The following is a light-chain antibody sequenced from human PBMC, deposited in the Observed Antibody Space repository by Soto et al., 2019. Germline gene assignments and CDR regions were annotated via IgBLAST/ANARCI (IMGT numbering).Light chain of an antibody. CDR1: ESLITKA. V-gene: IGKV3-20*01. J-gene: IGKJ3*01. CDR3: QQYGVSPLT. Sequence: EIVSTQSPGTLSLSPGETATVSCRATESLITKALAWYQQKPGQAPRLLIYGAFTRDAAIPDRFNGSGSGTDFALTISRLELEDSAVYYCQQYGVSPLTFGPGTKVEIK. CDR2: GAF.